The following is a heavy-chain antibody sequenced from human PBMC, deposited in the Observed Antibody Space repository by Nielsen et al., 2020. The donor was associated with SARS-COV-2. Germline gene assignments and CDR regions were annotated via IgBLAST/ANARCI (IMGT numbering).Heavy chain of an antibody. J-gene: IGHJ4*02. CDR1: GGSISSGDYY. CDR2: IYYSGST. D-gene: IGHD3-22*01. V-gene: IGHV4-30-4*02. CDR3: AKHGRDSSGYYSVY. Sequence: SETLSLTCTVSGGSISSGDYYWSWIRQPPGKGLEWIGYIYYSGSTYYNPSLKSRVTISVDTSKNQFSLKLSSVTAADTAVYYCAKHGRDSSGYYSVYWGQGTLVTASS.